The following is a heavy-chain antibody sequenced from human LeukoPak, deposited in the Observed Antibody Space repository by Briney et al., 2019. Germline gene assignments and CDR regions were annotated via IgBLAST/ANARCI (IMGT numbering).Heavy chain of an antibody. V-gene: IGHV4-34*01. Sequence: PSETLSLTCTVSGGSISSYYWSWIRQPPGKGLEWIGEINHSGSTNYNPSLKSRVTISVDTSKNQFSLKLSSVTAADTAVYYCARKGMYPKTFDYWGQGTLVTVSS. D-gene: IGHD2-2*01. CDR3: ARKGMYPKTFDY. J-gene: IGHJ4*02. CDR2: INHSGST. CDR1: GGSISSYY.